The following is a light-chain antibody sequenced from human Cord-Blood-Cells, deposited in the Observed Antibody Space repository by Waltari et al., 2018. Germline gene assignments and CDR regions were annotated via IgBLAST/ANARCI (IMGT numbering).Light chain of an antibody. V-gene: IGKV1-39*01. CDR3: QQSYSTPWT. CDR1: QSISSY. CDR2: DAS. Sequence: DIHMPHSPSSLTASVGDRVTITCRASQSISSYLNWYQQKPGKAPKLLIYDASSLQSGVPSRFSGSGSGTDFTLTISSLQPDDFATYYCQQSYSTPWTFGHGTKVEIK. J-gene: IGKJ1*01.